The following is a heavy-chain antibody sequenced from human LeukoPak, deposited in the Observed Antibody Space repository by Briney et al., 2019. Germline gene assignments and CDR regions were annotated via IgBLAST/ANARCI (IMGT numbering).Heavy chain of an antibody. Sequence: GSSVKVSCKASGGTFSSYAISWVRQAPGQGLEWMGRIIPILSIANYAQKFQGRVTITADKSTSTAYMELSSLRSEDTAVYYCARDSSLYYDSSGYYGYWGQGTLVTVSS. CDR3: ARDSSLYYDSSGYYGY. V-gene: IGHV1-69*04. CDR2: IIPILSIA. CDR1: GGTFSSYA. J-gene: IGHJ4*02. D-gene: IGHD3-22*01.